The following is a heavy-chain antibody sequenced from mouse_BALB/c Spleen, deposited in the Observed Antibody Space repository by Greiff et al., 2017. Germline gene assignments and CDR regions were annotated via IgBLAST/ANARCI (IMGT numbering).Heavy chain of an antibody. CDR1: GYTFTSYW. V-gene: IGHV1S127*01. J-gene: IGHJ2*01. Sequence: VQLQQPGAELVKPGASVKMSCKASGYTFTSYWMHWVKQRPGQGLEWIGVIDPSDSYTSYNQKFKGKATLTVDTSSSTAYMQLSSLTSEDSAVYYCTRGATVVATDYWGQGTTLTVSS. CDR2: IDPSDSYT. D-gene: IGHD1-1*01. CDR3: TRGATVVATDY.